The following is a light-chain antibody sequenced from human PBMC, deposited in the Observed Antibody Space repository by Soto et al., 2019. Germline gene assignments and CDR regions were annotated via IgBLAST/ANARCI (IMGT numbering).Light chain of an antibody. CDR3: MQALQTPGT. CDR1: QSLLHSNGYDY. Sequence: DIVMTQSPLSLPVTPGEPASISCRSSQSLLHSNGYDYWDWYLQKPGQSPQLLIYLGSNRTSGVPDMFSGSGSGTDFTLKISRVEAEDVGVYYCMQALQTPGTFGGGTKVEIK. CDR2: LGS. V-gene: IGKV2-28*01. J-gene: IGKJ4*01.